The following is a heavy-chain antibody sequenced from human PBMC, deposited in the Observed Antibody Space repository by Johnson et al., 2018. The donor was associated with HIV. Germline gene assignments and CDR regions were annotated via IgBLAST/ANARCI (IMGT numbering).Heavy chain of an antibody. D-gene: IGHD5-18*01. CDR1: NFTFQDYY. CDR3: AKGEQLWSVASALHI. J-gene: IGHJ3*02. Sequence: QVQLVESGGGLIKPGGSLRISCAASNFTFQDYYMSWIRQAPGKGLEWVSYISGSGFDTFYADSVRGRFTISRDNSKNPMYLQMNSLRADDTAVYSCAKGEQLWSVASALHIWGQGTMLTVSS. CDR2: ISGSGFDT. V-gene: IGHV3-11*01.